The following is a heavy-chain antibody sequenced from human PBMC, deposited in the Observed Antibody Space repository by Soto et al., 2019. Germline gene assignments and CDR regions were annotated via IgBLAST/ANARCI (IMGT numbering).Heavy chain of an antibody. Sequence: EVQLVESGGGLVQPGGSLRVSCAASGFTFRSHWIHWVRQAPGKGLEWVSRIETDGGGTSYADAGKGRFTISTDNAKNTVYLQMNGLRAQDTAEYYCATVFDLWGQGTLVTVSS. CDR3: ATVFDL. J-gene: IGHJ5*02. V-gene: IGHV3-74*01. CDR2: IETDGGGT. CDR1: GFTFRSHW.